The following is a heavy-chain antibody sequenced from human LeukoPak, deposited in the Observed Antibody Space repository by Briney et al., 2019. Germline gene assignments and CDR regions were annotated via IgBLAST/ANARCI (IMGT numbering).Heavy chain of an antibody. D-gene: IGHD6-19*01. Sequence: ASVKVSCKASGYTFTSYDINWVRQATGQGLEWMGWMNPNSGNTGYAQKFQGRVTMTRNTSISTAYMELSSLRSEDTAVYYCARTKKYSSGWYTSPRYYGMDVWGQGTTVTVSS. CDR2: MNPNSGNT. J-gene: IGHJ6*02. CDR3: ARTKKYSSGWYTSPRYYGMDV. CDR1: GYTFTSYD. V-gene: IGHV1-8*01.